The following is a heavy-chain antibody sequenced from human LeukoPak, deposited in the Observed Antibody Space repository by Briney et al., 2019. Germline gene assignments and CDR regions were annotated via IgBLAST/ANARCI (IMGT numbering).Heavy chain of an antibody. CDR3: SKGNCSGGTCLLPHDF. CDR1: GFTFSNAW. V-gene: IGHV3-15*01. CDR2: IKSKTDGETP. D-gene: IGHD2-15*01. Sequence: GGSLRLSCAASGFTFSNAWMSWVRQAPGKGLEWVGRIKSKTDGETPTYAAPVKGRFTISRDDSKNTLHLQMNNPRTDDTAVYYCSKGNCSGGTCLLPHDFWGQGTLVTVSS. J-gene: IGHJ4*02.